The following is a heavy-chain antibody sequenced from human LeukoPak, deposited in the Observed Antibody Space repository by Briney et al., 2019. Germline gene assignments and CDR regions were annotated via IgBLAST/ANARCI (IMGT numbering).Heavy chain of an antibody. CDR2: INPNSGGT. V-gene: IGHV1-2*02. CDR3: ARETDTAMVLDI. J-gene: IGHJ3*02. Sequence: ASVKVSCKASGYTSTGYYMHWVRQAPGQGLEWMGWINPNSGGTNYAQKFQGRVTMTRDTSISTAYMELSRLRSDDTAVYYCARETDTAMVLDIWGQGTMVTVSS. CDR1: GYTSTGYY. D-gene: IGHD5-18*01.